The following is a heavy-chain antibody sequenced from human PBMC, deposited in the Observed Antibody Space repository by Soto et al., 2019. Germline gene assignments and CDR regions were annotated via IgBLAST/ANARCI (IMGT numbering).Heavy chain of an antibody. CDR3: ARVTLKAGNWFDP. CDR2: INPNSRGT. V-gene: IGHV1-2*02. J-gene: IGHJ5*02. Sequence: ASVKVSCKASGYTFTDYFIHWVRQAPGQGFEWMGWINPNSRGTNYAQKFQGRVTMTRDTSNNTAYMELRGLRPDDTAVYYCARVTLKAGNWFDPWGQGTLVTVSS. CDR1: GYTFTDYF.